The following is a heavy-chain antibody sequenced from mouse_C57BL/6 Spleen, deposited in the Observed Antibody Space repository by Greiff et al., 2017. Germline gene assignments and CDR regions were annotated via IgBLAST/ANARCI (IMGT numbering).Heavy chain of an antibody. Sequence: VQLQQSGPELVKPGASVKISCKASGYSFTGYYMHWVKQSHGNILDWIGYIYPYNGVSSYNQKFKGKATLTVDKSSSTAYMGLRSLTSEDSAVYYSAREGTGTKWYFDVWGTGTTVTVSS. V-gene: IGHV1-31*01. CDR2: IYPYNGVS. D-gene: IGHD2-14*01. CDR3: AREGTGTKWYFDV. J-gene: IGHJ1*03. CDR1: GYSFTGYY.